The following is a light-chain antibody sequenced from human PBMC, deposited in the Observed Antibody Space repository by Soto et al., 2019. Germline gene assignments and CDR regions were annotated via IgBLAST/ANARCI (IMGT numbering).Light chain of an antibody. Sequence: EIVLTQSPATLSLSPGERATLSCGASQSVSNSYVAWYQQKPGLAPRPLIYDASNRATGIPDRFSGSGSGTDFTLTISRLEPEDFVVYYCQQYGSSPLTFGGGTKVEIK. V-gene: IGKV3D-20*01. CDR3: QQYGSSPLT. J-gene: IGKJ4*01. CDR2: DAS. CDR1: QSVSNSY.